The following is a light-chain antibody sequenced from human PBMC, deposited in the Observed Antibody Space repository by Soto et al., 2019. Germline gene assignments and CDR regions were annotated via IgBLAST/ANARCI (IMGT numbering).Light chain of an antibody. V-gene: IGLV2-14*01. CDR2: AVT. J-gene: IGLJ1*01. CDR3: SSYTNINTRACV. Sequence: QSVLTQPASVSGSAGQSITISCTGTSGDIGSYNRVSWYQQHPGKAPKLIIYAVTDRPSGVSNRFSGSKSGNTASLTISGLQAEDEAEYYCSSYTNINTRACVFGTGTKVTVL. CDR1: SGDIGSYNR.